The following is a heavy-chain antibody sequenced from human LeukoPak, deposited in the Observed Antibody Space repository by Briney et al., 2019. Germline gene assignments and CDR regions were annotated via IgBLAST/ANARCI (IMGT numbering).Heavy chain of an antibody. V-gene: IGHV1-18*01. Sequence: ASVKVSCKASGYTFTSYGITWVRQAPGQGLEWMGWISVYSGNTNYVQKLQDRITMTTDTSTSTAYMELRSLRSDDTALYYCARGLNYDSGGYHYWGQGTLVTVSS. J-gene: IGHJ4*02. CDR3: ARGLNYDSGGYHY. CDR1: GYTFTSYG. CDR2: ISVYSGNT. D-gene: IGHD3-22*01.